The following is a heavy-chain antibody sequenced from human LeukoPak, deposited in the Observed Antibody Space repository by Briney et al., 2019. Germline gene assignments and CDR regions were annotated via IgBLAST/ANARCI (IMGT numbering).Heavy chain of an antibody. CDR3: AREAPEGYRSGYVS. J-gene: IGHJ5*02. V-gene: IGHV4-39*07. CDR2: IYNSGNT. CDR1: GDSIRSSRHY. D-gene: IGHD5-12*01. Sequence: PSETLSLTCKVSGDSIRSSRHYWAWLRQPPGKGLQWIGSIYNSGNTFQDPSLKSRLSISVDTSQNYFSLRLNFVSPADTAIYYWAREAPEGYRSGYVSWGQGILVIVSS.